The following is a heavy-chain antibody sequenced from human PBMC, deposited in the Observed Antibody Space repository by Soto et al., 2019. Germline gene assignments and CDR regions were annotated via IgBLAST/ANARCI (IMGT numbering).Heavy chain of an antibody. Sequence: SVKVSCKASGGTFSSYAISWVRQAPGQGLEWMGGIIPIFGTANYAQKFQGRVTITADESTSTAYMELSSLRSEDTAVYYCARDRLGYPDYYYYGMDVWGQGTTVTVSS. J-gene: IGHJ6*02. CDR3: ARDRLGYPDYYYYGMDV. D-gene: IGHD3-16*01. CDR2: IIPIFGTA. CDR1: GGTFSSYA. V-gene: IGHV1-69*13.